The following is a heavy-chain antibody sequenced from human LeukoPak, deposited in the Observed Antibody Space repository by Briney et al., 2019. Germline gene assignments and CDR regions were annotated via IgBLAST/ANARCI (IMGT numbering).Heavy chain of an antibody. D-gene: IGHD6-19*01. CDR2: IWYDGSNK. V-gene: IGHV3-33*01. CDR1: GFTFSSYG. J-gene: IGHJ4*02. CDR3: AGGVGWLADN. Sequence: GRSLRLSCAASGFTFSSYGMHWVRQAPGKGLEWVAVIWYDGSNKYYADSVKGRFTISRDNSKNSLHLQMNSLRVEDTAVYYCAGGVGWLADNWGQGTLVTVSS.